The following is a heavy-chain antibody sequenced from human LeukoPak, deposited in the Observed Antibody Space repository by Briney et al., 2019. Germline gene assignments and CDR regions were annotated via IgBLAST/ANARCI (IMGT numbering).Heavy chain of an antibody. CDR3: AKGSRVEPVAYCDF. V-gene: IGHV3-23*01. CDR1: GFTFSNYA. J-gene: IGHJ4*02. Sequence: PGGSLRLSCEALGFTFSNYAMTWVRQAPGKGLEWVSAISGSGGSTYYADSVKGRFTISRDNSKNTLYLQMNSLRAEDTAVYYCAKGSRVEPVAYCDFWGQGTLVTVSS. D-gene: IGHD2-2*01. CDR2: ISGSGGST.